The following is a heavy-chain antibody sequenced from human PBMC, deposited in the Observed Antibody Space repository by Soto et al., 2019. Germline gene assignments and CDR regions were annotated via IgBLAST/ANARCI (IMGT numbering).Heavy chain of an antibody. Sequence: GGSLRLSCAASGFTFSSYGMHWVRQAPGKGLEWVAVISYDGSNKYYADSVKGRFTISGDNSKNTLYLQMNSLRAEDTAVYYCAKDWSWNYENWFDPWGQGTLVTVSS. D-gene: IGHD1-7*01. CDR2: ISYDGSNK. V-gene: IGHV3-30*18. J-gene: IGHJ5*02. CDR1: GFTFSSYG. CDR3: AKDWSWNYENWFDP.